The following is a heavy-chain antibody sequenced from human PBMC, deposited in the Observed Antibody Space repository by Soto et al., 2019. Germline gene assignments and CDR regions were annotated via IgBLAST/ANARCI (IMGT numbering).Heavy chain of an antibody. CDR3: AKGATAAAGTFDP. CDR1: GFTFSSYG. J-gene: IGHJ5*02. CDR2: ISYDGSNK. Sequence: QVQLVESGGGVVQPGRSLRLSCAASGFTFSSYGMHWVRQAPGKGLEWVAVISYDGSNKYYADSVKGRFTISRDNXKNTLYMQMNSLIAEDTAVYYCAKGATAAAGTFDPWGQGTLVTVSS. V-gene: IGHV3-30*18. D-gene: IGHD6-13*01.